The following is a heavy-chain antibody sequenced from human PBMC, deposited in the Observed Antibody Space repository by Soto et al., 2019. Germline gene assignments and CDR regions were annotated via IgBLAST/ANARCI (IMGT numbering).Heavy chain of an antibody. Sequence: GGSLRLSCAASGFTFSSYGMNWVRQAPGKGLEWVSYISSSSTIYYADSVKGRFTISRDNAKNSLYLQMNSLRAEDTAVYYCAREGDSSGWYNWFDPWGQGTLVTVSS. CDR2: ISSSSTI. D-gene: IGHD3-22*01. V-gene: IGHV3-48*01. J-gene: IGHJ5*02. CDR1: GFTFSSYG. CDR3: AREGDSSGWYNWFDP.